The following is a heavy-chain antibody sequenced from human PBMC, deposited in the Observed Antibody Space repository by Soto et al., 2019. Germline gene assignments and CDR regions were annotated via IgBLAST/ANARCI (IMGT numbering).Heavy chain of an antibody. D-gene: IGHD4-17*01. J-gene: IGHJ2*01. Sequence: ESGGGLVQPGGSLRLSCAASGFIVSSNYMSWVRQAPGTGLEWVSVIYSGGSTYYADSVKGRFTISRHNSKNTLYLQMNSLRAEDTAVYYCARADYGGYFDLWGRGTLVTVSS. CDR1: GFIVSSNY. CDR2: IYSGGST. CDR3: ARADYGGYFDL. V-gene: IGHV3-53*04.